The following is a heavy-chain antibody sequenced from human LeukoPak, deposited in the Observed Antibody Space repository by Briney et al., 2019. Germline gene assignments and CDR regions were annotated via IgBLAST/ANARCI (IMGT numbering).Heavy chain of an antibody. CDR2: INDGGST. J-gene: IGHJ4*02. D-gene: IGHD3-22*01. CDR3: ASNYYESSGYYRLFDY. V-gene: IGHV4-34*01. Sequence: PSETLSLTCAVYGGSFSGYYWRWIRQPPGKGLHWIGEINDGGSTNYNPSVMSRVTISVDTSNNQYSLKLSSVTAADTAVYYCASNYYESSGYYRLFDYWRQGTLVTVSS. CDR1: GGSFSGYY.